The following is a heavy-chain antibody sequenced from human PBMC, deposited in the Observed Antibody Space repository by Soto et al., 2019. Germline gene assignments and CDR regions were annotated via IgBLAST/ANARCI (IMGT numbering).Heavy chain of an antibody. CDR3: ARGGYYYHT. Sequence: VGSLRLSCAASGFTFSSYTMNWVRQAPGKGLEWVSGVSGRGADKFYADSVKGRFTISRDNSINLLFLQMNDLRAEDTAEYYCARGGYYYHTWGQGNLVTVYS. D-gene: IGHD3-10*01. J-gene: IGHJ4*02. CDR1: GFTFSSYT. V-gene: IGHV3-23*01. CDR2: VSGRGADK.